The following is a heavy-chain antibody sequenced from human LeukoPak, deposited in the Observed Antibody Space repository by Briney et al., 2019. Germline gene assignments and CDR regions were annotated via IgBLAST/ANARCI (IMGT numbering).Heavy chain of an antibody. CDR2: INHSGST. Sequence: SETLSLTCAVYGGSFSGYYWSWIRRPPGKGLEWIGEINHSGSTNYNPSLKSRVTISVDTCKNQFSLKLSSVTAADTAVYYCARDGITMVRGGLDYWGQGTLVTVSS. D-gene: IGHD3-10*01. J-gene: IGHJ4*02. CDR1: GGSFSGYY. V-gene: IGHV4-34*01. CDR3: ARDGITMVRGGLDY.